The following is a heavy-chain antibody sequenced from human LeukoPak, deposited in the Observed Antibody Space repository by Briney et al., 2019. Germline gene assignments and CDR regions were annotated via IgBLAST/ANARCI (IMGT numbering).Heavy chain of an antibody. CDR1: GFTFSSYG. CDR2: ISYDGSNK. V-gene: IGHV3-30*19. D-gene: IGHD3-22*01. CDR3: ARGPSGGYYPVGYFQH. J-gene: IGHJ1*01. Sequence: GGSLRLSCAASGFTFSSYGMHWVRQAPGKGLEWVAVISYDGSNKYYADSVKGRFTISRDNSKNTLYLQMNSLRAEATAVYYCARGPSGGYYPVGYFQHWGQGTLVTVSS.